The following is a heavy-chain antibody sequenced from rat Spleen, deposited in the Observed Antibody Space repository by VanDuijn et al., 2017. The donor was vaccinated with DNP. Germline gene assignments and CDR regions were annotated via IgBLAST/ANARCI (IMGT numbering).Heavy chain of an antibody. CDR2: ISYDGSST. Sequence: EVQLVESGGGLVQPGRSMKLSCAASGFTFSNYDMAWVRQAPTKGLEWVASISYDGSSTYYRDSVKGRFTISRDNTKSTLYLQMDSLRSEDTATYYCATSRYGFACWGQGTLVTVSS. CDR1: GFTFSNYD. CDR3: ATSRYGFAC. J-gene: IGHJ3*01. V-gene: IGHV5-25*01. D-gene: IGHD4-3*01.